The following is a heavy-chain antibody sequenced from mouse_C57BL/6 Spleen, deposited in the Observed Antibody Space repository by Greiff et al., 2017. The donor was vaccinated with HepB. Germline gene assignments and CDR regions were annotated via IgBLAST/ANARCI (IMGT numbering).Heavy chain of an antibody. Sequence: QVQLQQSGAELVKPGASVKMSCKASGYTFTSYWITWVKQRPGQGLEWIGDIYPGSGSTNYNEKFKSKATLTVDTSSSTAYMQLSSLTSEDSAVYYCARDDYDRGGYYFDYWGQGTTLTVSS. D-gene: IGHD2-4*01. CDR3: ARDDYDRGGYYFDY. CDR2: IYPGSGST. V-gene: IGHV1-55*01. CDR1: GYTFTSYW. J-gene: IGHJ2*01.